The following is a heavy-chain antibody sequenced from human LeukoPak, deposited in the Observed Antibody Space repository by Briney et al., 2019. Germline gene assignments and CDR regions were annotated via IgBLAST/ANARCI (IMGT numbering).Heavy chain of an antibody. CDR1: GYTFTGYY. CDR3: ARILDTAMVTDY. Sequence: ASVKVSCEASGYTFTGYYMHWVRQAPGQGLEWMGWINPNSGGTNYAQKFQGRVTMTRDTSISTAYMELSRLRSDDTAVYYCARILDTAMVTDYWGQGTLVTVSS. CDR2: INPNSGGT. D-gene: IGHD5-18*01. V-gene: IGHV1-2*02. J-gene: IGHJ4*02.